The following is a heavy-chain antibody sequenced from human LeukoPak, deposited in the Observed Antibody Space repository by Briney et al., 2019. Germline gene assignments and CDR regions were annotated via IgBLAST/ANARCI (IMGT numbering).Heavy chain of an antibody. CDR3: ARGDTYYYGSGSLHDY. D-gene: IGHD3-10*01. Sequence: GSLRPSCAASGFNFRCYGIPWVRQAPGQGLEWVAIIWYDGSNKYYADSVKGRFTISRDNSKNTLYLQMNSLRAEDTAVYYCARGDTYYYGSGSLHDYWGQGTLVTVSS. CDR2: IWYDGSNK. V-gene: IGHV3-33*01. CDR1: GFNFRCYG. J-gene: IGHJ4*02.